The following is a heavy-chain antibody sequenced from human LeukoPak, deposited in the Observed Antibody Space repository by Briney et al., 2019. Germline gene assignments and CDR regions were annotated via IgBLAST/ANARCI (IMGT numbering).Heavy chain of an antibody. CDR3: ARDPSRATDY. CDR1: GGSFSGYY. CDR2: INHSGST. Sequence: SETLPLTCAVYGGSFSGYYWSWIRQPPGKGLEWIGEINHSGSTNYNPSLKSRVTISVDTSKNQFSLKLSSVTAADTAVYYCARDPSRATDYWGQGTLVTVSS. V-gene: IGHV4-34*01. J-gene: IGHJ4*02.